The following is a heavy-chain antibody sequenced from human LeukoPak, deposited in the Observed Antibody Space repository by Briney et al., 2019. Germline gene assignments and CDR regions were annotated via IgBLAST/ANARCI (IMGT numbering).Heavy chain of an antibody. D-gene: IGHD3-9*01. J-gene: IGHJ4*02. CDR3: AKAPYYDILTGLYYLDY. Sequence: GGSLRLSCAASGFTFSSYAMSWVRQAPGKGLEWVSAISGSGGSTYYADSVKGRFTTSRDNSKNTLYLQMNSLRAEDTAVYYCAKAPYYDILTGLYYLDYWGQGTLVTVSS. CDR2: ISGSGGST. V-gene: IGHV3-23*01. CDR1: GFTFSSYA.